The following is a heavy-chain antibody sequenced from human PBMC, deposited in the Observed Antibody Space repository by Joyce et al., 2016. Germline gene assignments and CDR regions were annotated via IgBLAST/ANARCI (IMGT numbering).Heavy chain of an antibody. CDR1: GGSISRYY. D-gene: IGHD6-13*01. CDR3: ARTRTGYSSLDP. CDR2: YRGRT. V-gene: IGHV4-59*01. J-gene: IGHJ5*02. Sequence: LQESGPGLVKPSETLSLPCTVSGGSISRYYWGWIRQPPGKGLEGIGYRGRTNYNPSLKSRVTISVDTSKNQFSLKLSSVTAADTAIYYCARTRTGYSSLDPWGQGALVTVSS.